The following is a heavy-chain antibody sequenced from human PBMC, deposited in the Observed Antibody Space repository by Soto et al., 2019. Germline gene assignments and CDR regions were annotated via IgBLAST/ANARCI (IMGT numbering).Heavy chain of an antibody. CDR2: IYPGDSDT. D-gene: IGHD3-3*01. V-gene: IGHV5-51*01. Sequence: GESLKISCKGSGYSFTSYWIGLVRQMPGKGLEWVGIIYPGDSDTRYSPFFQGQVTISADKSISTAYLQWSSLKASDTAMYYCARPGSYYDFWSGPLPRAFDIWGQGTMVTVSS. J-gene: IGHJ3*02. CDR1: GYSFTSYW. CDR3: ARPGSYYDFWSGPLPRAFDI.